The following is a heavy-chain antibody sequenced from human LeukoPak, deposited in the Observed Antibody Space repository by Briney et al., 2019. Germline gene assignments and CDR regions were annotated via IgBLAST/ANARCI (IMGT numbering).Heavy chain of an antibody. CDR1: GFTFSSYS. CDR2: ISSSSSYI. V-gene: IGHV3-21*01. Sequence: GGSLRLSCAASGFTFSSYSMNWVRQAPGKGLEWVSSISSSSSYIYYADSVKGRFTISRDNAKNSLYLQMNSLRAEDTAVYYCARGPVLRGAPFDYWGQGTLVTVSS. CDR3: ARGPVLRGAPFDY. J-gene: IGHJ4*02. D-gene: IGHD1-26*01.